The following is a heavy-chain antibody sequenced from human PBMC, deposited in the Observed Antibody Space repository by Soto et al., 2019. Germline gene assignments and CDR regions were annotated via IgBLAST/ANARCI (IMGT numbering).Heavy chain of an antibody. Sequence: EVQLLDSGGDLVQPGGSLRLSCAASGFTFNNYDMSWVRQAPGKGLEWVSTLSDTTYYADSVRGRFTISRDTSGSTLYLQMNSLGVDDTALYYCARSLGPSRHFFDHWGQGTLVTVSS. D-gene: IGHD3-16*01. J-gene: IGHJ4*02. V-gene: IGHV3-23*01. CDR3: ARSLGPSRHFFDH. CDR1: GFTFNNYD. CDR2: LSDTT.